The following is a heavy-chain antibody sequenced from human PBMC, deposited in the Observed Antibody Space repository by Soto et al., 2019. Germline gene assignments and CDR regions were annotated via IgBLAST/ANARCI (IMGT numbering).Heavy chain of an antibody. D-gene: IGHD1-1*01. V-gene: IGHV3-74*01. Sequence: LRLSCAASGFTFSNYFMHWVRQVPGEGLVWVSRMSGDGKTISYADSVKGRFTISRDNAKNTLYLQMNSLRVEDTAVYYCARTYVPGIAGFDPWGQATLVTV. J-gene: IGHJ5*02. CDR1: GFTFSNYF. CDR2: MSGDGKTI. CDR3: ARTYVPGIAGFDP.